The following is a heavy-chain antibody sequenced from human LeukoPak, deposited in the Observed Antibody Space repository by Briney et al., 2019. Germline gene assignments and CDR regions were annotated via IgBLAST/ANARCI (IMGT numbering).Heavy chain of an antibody. CDR2: INPNTGGT. CDR3: ARGPTTVTRPIDY. V-gene: IGHV1-2*02. Sequence: ASVKVSCKASGYTFTGYYMHWVRQAPRQGLEWMGWINPNTGGTNYAQKFQGRVTMTRDTSISTVYMELSRLRSDDTAVYYCARGPTTVTRPIDYWGQGTLVTVSS. CDR1: GYTFTGYY. J-gene: IGHJ4*02. D-gene: IGHD4-17*01.